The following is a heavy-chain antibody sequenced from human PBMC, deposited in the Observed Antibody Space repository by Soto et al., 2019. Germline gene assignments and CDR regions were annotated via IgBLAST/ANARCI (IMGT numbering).Heavy chain of an antibody. D-gene: IGHD1-26*01. J-gene: IGHJ4*02. CDR1: GGSISSYY. CDR2: IYTSGST. CDR3: ARGSYSGSYSPVDY. V-gene: IGHV4-4*07. Sequence: SETLSLTCTVSGGSISSYYWSWIRQPAGKGLEWIGRIYTSGSTNYNPSLKSRVTMSVDTSKNQFSPKLSSVTAADTAVYYCARGSYSGSYSPVDYWGQGTLVTVSS.